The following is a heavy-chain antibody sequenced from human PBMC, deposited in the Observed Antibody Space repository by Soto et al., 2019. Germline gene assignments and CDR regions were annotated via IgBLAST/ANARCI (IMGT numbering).Heavy chain of an antibody. CDR3: AARGATGSSYYSGLDG. J-gene: IGHJ6*02. D-gene: IGHD6-6*01. CDR2: IVVGSGNT. V-gene: IGHV1-58*01. CDR1: GFTFTSSA. Sequence: GASVKVSCKASGFTFTSSAVQWVRQARGQRLEWMGWIVVGSGNTNYAQKFRERVTITRDMSTGTAYMQLSSLRSDGTAVYYCAARGATGSSYYSGLDGWGQGTTVTVSS.